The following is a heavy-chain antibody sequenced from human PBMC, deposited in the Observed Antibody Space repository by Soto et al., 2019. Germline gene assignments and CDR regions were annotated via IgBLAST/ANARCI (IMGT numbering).Heavy chain of an antibody. J-gene: IGHJ5*02. CDR2: IYYSGTT. CDR1: GDSITINSYF. V-gene: IGHV4-39*07. D-gene: IGHD3-10*01. CDR3: ARTADGVVRGVPT. Sequence: SDTLSLTCAVSGDSITINSYFWAWIRQPPGKGLEWIGSIYYSGTTYYNPSLKSRVTISVDRSKNQFSLKLSSVTAADTAVYYCARTADGVVRGVPTWGQGTLVTVSS.